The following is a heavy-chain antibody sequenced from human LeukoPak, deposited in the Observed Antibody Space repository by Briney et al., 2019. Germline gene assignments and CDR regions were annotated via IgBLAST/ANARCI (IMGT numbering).Heavy chain of an antibody. Sequence: PGGSLRLSCAASGFTVSSNYISWVRQAPGKGLEWVSVIYSGGSTYYADSVKGRFTISRDNSKYTLYLQMNSLRAEDTAVYYCARASDYYDSSGYFPDPLDYWGQGTLVTVSS. CDR1: GFTVSSNY. CDR3: ARASDYYDSSGYFPDPLDY. CDR2: IYSGGST. D-gene: IGHD3-22*01. J-gene: IGHJ4*02. V-gene: IGHV3-53*01.